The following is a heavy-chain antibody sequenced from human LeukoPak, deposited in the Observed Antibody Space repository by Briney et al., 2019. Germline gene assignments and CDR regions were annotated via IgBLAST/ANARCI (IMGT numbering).Heavy chain of an antibody. CDR3: ASDNSGRALDT. CDR1: GFTFSSYT. CDR2: TSYDGSSK. Sequence: PGGSLSLSCASSGFTFSSYTMHWVRQAPGKGLEWVALTSYDGSSKIYVESAKGRFTISRDNSKNTLYMQMSSLRAEDTAVYYCASDNSGRALDTWGQGTLVIVSA. D-gene: IGHD1-26*01. J-gene: IGHJ3*02. V-gene: IGHV3-30*04.